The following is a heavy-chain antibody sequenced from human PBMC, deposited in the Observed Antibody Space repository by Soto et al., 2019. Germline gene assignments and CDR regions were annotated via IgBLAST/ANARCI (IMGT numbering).Heavy chain of an antibody. CDR1: QFTFTTYA. D-gene: IGHD3-10*01. CDR3: ARDRDMDV. J-gene: IGHJ6*02. CDR2: ISYDGSDK. V-gene: IGHV3-30*09. Sequence: RGSLRLSCAASQFTFTTYAMHWVRQAPGKGLEWVAVISYDGSDKYYADSVKGRFAISRDNSKNTLYLQMSSLRAEDTAVYYCARDRDMDVWGQGTTVTVSS.